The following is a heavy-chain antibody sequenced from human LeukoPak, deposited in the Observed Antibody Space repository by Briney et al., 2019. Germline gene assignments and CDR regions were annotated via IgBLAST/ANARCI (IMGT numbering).Heavy chain of an antibody. V-gene: IGHV4-61*01. CDR1: GGSVSSGSYY. Sequence: RPSETLSLTCTVSGGSVSSGSYYWSWIRQPPGKGLEWIGYIYYSGSTNYNPSLKSRVTISVDTSKNQFSLKLSSVTAADTAVYYCARGLSAIVYWGQGTLVTVSS. CDR2: IYYSGST. CDR3: ARGLSAIVY. J-gene: IGHJ4*02. D-gene: IGHD2-15*01.